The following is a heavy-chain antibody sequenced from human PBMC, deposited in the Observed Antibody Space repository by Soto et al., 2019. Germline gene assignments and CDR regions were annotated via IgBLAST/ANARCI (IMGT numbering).Heavy chain of an antibody. J-gene: IGHJ4*02. CDR3: ARGLYCGGGCYSHFDY. Sequence: VQLVQSGAEVKKPGSSVKVSCKASGGTFSNYPFIWVRQAPGQGLDWMGGIIPIFGTTDYGQRFQGRVTIPADDSTTTAYMELSSLRSDDTAVYYCARGLYCGGGCYSHFDYWGQGTLVTVSS. D-gene: IGHD2-21*02. CDR1: GGTFSNYP. CDR2: IIPIFGTT. V-gene: IGHV1-69*01.